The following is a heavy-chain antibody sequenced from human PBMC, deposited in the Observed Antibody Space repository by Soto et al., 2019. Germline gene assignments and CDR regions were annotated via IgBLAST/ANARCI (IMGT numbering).Heavy chain of an antibody. CDR1: GFTFGIYA. CDR2: ISATGGST. V-gene: IGHV3-23*01. CDR3: AKELSSYYNFDF. D-gene: IGHD1-26*01. J-gene: IGHJ4*02. Sequence: EVQLLESGGDLVQPGGSLRLSCAASGFTFGIYAMTWVRQAPGKGLEWVSTISATGGSTFYADSVKGRFTISRDNSKNPLYPQMNSLRAEHTAIYCCAKELSSYYNFDFWGQGALVTVSS.